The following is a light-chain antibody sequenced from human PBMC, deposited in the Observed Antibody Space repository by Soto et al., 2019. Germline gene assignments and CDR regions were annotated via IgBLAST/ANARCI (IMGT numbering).Light chain of an antibody. CDR1: HGISSY. V-gene: IGKV1-9*01. CDR3: QQLNSYTQT. Sequence: DIQLTQSPSFLSASVGDRVTITCRASHGISSYLAWYQQKPGKAPKLLIYAASTLQSGVLSRFSGSGSGTEFTLTISSLQPEDYATYYFQQLNSYTQTFGQGTKVEIK. CDR2: AAS. J-gene: IGKJ1*01.